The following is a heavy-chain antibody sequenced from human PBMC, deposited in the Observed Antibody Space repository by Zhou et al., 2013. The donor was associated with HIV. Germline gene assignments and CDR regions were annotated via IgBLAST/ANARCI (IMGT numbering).Heavy chain of an antibody. Sequence: QVQLVQSGAEVKKPGSSVKVSCKASGGTFSSYAISWVRQAPGQGLEWMGGIIPIFGTANYAQKFQGRVTITTDESTSTAYMELSSLRSEDTAVYYCARMYYYDSSGYYTGWFDYWGQGTLVTVSS. D-gene: IGHD3-22*01. CDR2: IIPIFGTA. CDR1: GGTFSSYA. J-gene: IGHJ4*02. V-gene: IGHV1-69*05. CDR3: ARMYYYDSSGYYTGWFDY.